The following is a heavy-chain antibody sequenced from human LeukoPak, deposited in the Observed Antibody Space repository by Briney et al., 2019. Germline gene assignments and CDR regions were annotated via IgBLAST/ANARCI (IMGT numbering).Heavy chain of an antibody. J-gene: IGHJ6*03. CDR2: ISSSSSYI. CDR1: GFTFSSYS. Sequence: PGGSLRLSCAASGFTFSSYSMNWVRQAPGKGLEWVSSISSSSSYIYYADSVKGRFTISRDNAKNSLYLQMNSLRAEDTAVYYCARDQGSSSSDDYYYYMDVWGKGTTVTVSS. V-gene: IGHV3-21*01. CDR3: ARDQGSSSSDDYYYYMDV. D-gene: IGHD6-6*01.